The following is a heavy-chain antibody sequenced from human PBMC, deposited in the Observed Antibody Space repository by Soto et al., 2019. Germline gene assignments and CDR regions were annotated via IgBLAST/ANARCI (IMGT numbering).Heavy chain of an antibody. V-gene: IGHV3-13*05. CDR3: ARTDRDFYGLDV. J-gene: IGHJ6*02. CDR1: GFTFRNYD. CDR2: ISAAGDP. Sequence: EVQLVESGGGLVQPGGSLRLSCGASGFTFRNYDMHWVRQGTGKGLEWVSGISAAGDPDYADSVEGRFTISRENAQNPFFLQMNSLRVCDTAVYYCARTDRDFYGLDVWGQGTTVIVSS.